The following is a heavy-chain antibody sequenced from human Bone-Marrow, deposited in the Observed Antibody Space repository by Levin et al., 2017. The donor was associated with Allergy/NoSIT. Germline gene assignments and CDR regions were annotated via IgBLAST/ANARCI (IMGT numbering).Heavy chain of an antibody. CDR2: IYSGGST. J-gene: IGHJ3*02. V-gene: IGHV3-53*01. CDR1: GFTVSNNY. Sequence: GGSLRLSCAASGFTVSNNYMRWVRQAPGKGLEWVSLIYSGGSTYYADSVKGRFTISRDKSKNTVSVQMNSLRAEDTAVYYWVRRMGGWGPFDIWGQGTLVTVSS. CDR3: VRRMGGWGPFDI. D-gene: IGHD1-26*01.